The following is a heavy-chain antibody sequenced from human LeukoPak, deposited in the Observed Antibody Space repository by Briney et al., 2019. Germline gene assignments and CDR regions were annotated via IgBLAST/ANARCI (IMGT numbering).Heavy chain of an antibody. J-gene: IGHJ4*02. CDR1: GYTFTGYY. CDR2: INPNSGGT. V-gene: IGHV1-2*02. CDR3: ARGSGHRPPNDY. Sequence: ASVKVSCKASGYTFTGYYMHWVRQAPAQGLEWMGWINPNSGGTNYAQKFQGRVTMTRDTSISTAYMELSRLRSDDTAVYYCARGSGHRPPNDYWGQGTLVTVSS. D-gene: IGHD6-19*01.